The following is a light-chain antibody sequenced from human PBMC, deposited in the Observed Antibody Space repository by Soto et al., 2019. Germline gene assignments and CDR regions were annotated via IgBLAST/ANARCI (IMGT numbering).Light chain of an antibody. J-gene: IGKJ1*01. CDR1: QSVNIY. CDR2: GAS. V-gene: IGKV3D-15*01. Sequence: EIVMTQSPATLSVSPGERATLSCRAGQSVNIYLAWYQQKPGQAPRLLIFGASSRATGIPARFSGSGSGTEFNLTISSLQSEDFATYYCQQSYSSPRTFGQGTKVDIK. CDR3: QQSYSSPRT.